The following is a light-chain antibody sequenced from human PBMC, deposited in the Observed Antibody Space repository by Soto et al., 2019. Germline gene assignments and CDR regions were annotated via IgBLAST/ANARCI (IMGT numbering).Light chain of an antibody. V-gene: IGLV2-14*01. CDR1: SSDIGSYDY. Sequence: SSDIGSYDYVSWYQQHPGKAPNLIIYEVTDRPSGVSNRFSGSKSGNAASLTISGLQAEDEADYYCSSFTSTSTRLFGSGTKVTVL. J-gene: IGLJ1*01. CDR3: SSFTSTSTRL. CDR2: EVT.